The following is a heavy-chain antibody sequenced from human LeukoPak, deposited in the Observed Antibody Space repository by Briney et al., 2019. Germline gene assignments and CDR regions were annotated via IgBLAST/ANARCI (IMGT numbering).Heavy chain of an antibody. D-gene: IGHD6-13*01. CDR1: GYSFTRYW. V-gene: IGHV5-51*01. Sequence: GESLKIYCKGSGYSFTRYWIGWVRQMPGKGLEWMGIIYPGDSDTRYSPSFQGQVTISADKSISTAYLQWSSLKASDTAVYYCARLVGYSSSWYGSAFDIWGQGTMVTVSS. CDR3: ARLVGYSSSWYGSAFDI. J-gene: IGHJ3*02. CDR2: IYPGDSDT.